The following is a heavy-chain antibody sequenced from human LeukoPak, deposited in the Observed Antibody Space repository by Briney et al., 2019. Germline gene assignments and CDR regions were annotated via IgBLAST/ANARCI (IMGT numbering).Heavy chain of an antibody. V-gene: IGHV1-8*02. D-gene: IGHD2-8*02. Sequence: ASVKVSCKASGYTFTTFDISWVRQAPGQGLEWMGWVNPNSGDTGYAQQIQGRVNLTRNTAIATAYMELSSLKSEDTAVYYCARVDTGLTYWGQGTLIIVSS. CDR2: VNPNSGDT. CDR3: ARVDTGLTY. CDR1: GYTFTTFD. J-gene: IGHJ4*02.